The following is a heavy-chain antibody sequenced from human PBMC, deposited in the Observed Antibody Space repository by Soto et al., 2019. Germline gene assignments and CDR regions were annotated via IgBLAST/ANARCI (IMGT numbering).Heavy chain of an antibody. CDR3: ARDSCYGTACYYPRHNWFGP. Sequence: PGGSLRLSCVVSGFIFSNSEMNWVRQAPGKGLEWVSYISSSGYTIHYAGSMKGRFTISRDNAKNSLSLQMNSLRVDDTAIYYCARDSCYGTACYYPRHNWFGPWGQGTLVTVSS. CDR1: GFIFSNSE. V-gene: IGHV3-48*03. J-gene: IGHJ5*02. D-gene: IGHD2-2*01. CDR2: ISSSGYTI.